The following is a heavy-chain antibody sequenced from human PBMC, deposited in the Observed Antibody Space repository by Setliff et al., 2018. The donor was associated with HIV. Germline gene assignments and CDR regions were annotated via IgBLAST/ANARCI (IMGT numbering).Heavy chain of an antibody. CDR1: GYSFTNYW. D-gene: IGHD3-10*01. V-gene: IGHV5-51*01. J-gene: IGHJ4*02. CDR3: ARLGPGPMFRTNFDN. Sequence: PGESLKISCKGSGYSFTNYWIGWVRQMPGKGLEWMGIINPGDSETRYNPPFQGQVTISADKSITTAYLQWSGLKASDTAIYYCARLGPGPMFRTNFDNWGQGTQVTVSS. CDR2: INPGDSET.